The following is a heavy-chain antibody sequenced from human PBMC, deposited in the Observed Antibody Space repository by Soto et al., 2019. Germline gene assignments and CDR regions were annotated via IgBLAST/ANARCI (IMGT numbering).Heavy chain of an antibody. J-gene: IGHJ4*02. V-gene: IGHV1-18*01. CDR3: ARVKDLSYDSSGYLDY. D-gene: IGHD3-22*01. CDR1: GYTFTSYG. CDR2: ISAYNGNT. Sequence: ASVKVSCKASGYTFTSYGLRGVRQAPGQGLEWMGWISAYNGNTNYAQKLQGRVTMTTDTSTSTAYMELRSLRSDDTAVYYCARVKDLSYDSSGYLDYWGQGALVTVSS.